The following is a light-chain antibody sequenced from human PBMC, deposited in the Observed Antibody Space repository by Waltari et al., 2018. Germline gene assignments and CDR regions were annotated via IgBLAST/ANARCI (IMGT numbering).Light chain of an antibody. CDR3: ISYTCSNTLV. J-gene: IGLJ2*01. CDR2: DVS. Sequence: QSALTQPASVSGSPGQSITISCTGTSSDVGGYNYVSWYQQHPGKAPKLMIYDVSNRPWWVSNRVAGSKSGNTDSLTVSVLQAEDEAEYDCISYTCSNTLVFGGGTKLTVL. V-gene: IGLV2-14*03. CDR1: SSDVGGYNY.